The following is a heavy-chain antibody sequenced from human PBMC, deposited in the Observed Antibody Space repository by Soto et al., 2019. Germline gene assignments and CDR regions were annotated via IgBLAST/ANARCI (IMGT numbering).Heavy chain of an antibody. CDR3: ARLGYCTSTSCYVDNWFDP. J-gene: IGHJ5*02. D-gene: IGHD2-2*01. Sequence: QLQLQESGPGLVKPSETVSLTCTVSGGSITSNNYYWGWIRQPPGKGLEWMGSIYYSGITYYNPSLKSRVTISVDTSKNQFSLKLSSVTAADTAVYYCARLGYCTSTSCYVDNWFDPWGQGTLVTVSS. CDR1: GGSITSNNYY. CDR2: IYYSGIT. V-gene: IGHV4-39*01.